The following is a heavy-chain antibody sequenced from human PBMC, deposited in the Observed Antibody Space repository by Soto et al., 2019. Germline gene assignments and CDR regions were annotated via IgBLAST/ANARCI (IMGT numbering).Heavy chain of an antibody. J-gene: IGHJ6*03. CDR2: INHSGST. V-gene: IGHV4-34*01. D-gene: IGHD2-2*01. CDR1: GGSFSGYY. Sequence: SETLSLTCAVYGGSFSGYYWSWIRQPPGKGLEWIGEINHSGSTNYNPSLKSRVTISVDTSKNQFSLKLSSVTAADTAVYYCARGHPLCYCSSTSCHSDYYYYYMDVWGKGTTVTVS. CDR3: ARGHPLCYCSSTSCHSDYYYYYMDV.